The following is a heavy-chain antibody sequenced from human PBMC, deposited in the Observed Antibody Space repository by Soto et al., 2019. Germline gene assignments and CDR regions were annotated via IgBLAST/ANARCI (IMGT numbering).Heavy chain of an antibody. D-gene: IGHD6-19*01. CDR2: VYYTGST. V-gene: IGHV4-59*01. CDR1: GGSISPSY. CDR3: ATSVAVSGAHIDY. Sequence: SETLSLTCSVSGGSISPSYWSWIRQSPGKGVEWLGFVYYTGSTNYSPSLRSRVSISVDTSKNEVSLRLSSVTAADTAVYFCATSVAVSGAHIDYWGQGTQVTVSS. J-gene: IGHJ4*02.